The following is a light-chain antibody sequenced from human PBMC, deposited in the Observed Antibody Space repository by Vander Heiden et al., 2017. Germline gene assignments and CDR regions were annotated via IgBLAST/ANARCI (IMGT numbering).Light chain of an antibody. Sequence: DSVMTQSPDSLPVSPSERATLNCKSSQSVLYNSNNKNYLTWYQQKPGQPPKLLIYWASTRESGVPDRFSGSGSGTDFTLTISSLQAEDVAIYYCQQYWSPPYTFGQGTKLEIK. CDR3: QQYWSPPYT. V-gene: IGKV4-1*01. CDR2: WAS. CDR1: QSVLYNSNNKNY. J-gene: IGKJ2*01.